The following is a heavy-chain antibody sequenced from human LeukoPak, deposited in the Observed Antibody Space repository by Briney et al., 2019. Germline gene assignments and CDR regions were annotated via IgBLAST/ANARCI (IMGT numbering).Heavy chain of an antibody. V-gene: IGHV4-34*01. J-gene: IGHJ6*03. D-gene: IGHD6-13*01. CDR1: GGSFSGYY. Sequence: SETLSLTCAVYGGSFSGYYWSWIRQPPGKGLEWIGEINHSGSTNYNPSLKSRVTISVDKSKNQFSLKLSSVTAADTAVYYCARTLRIPGIAAAGTGYYYYYMDVWGKGTTVTVSS. CDR2: INHSGST. CDR3: ARTLRIPGIAAAGTGYYYYYMDV.